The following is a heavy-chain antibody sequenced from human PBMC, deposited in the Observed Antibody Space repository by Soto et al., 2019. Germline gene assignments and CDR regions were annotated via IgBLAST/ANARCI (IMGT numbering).Heavy chain of an antibody. CDR1: GGSISSYY. V-gene: IGHV4-59*01. D-gene: IGHD6-19*01. Sequence: QVQLQESGPGLVNPSETLSLTCTVSGGSISSYYWSWIRQPPGKGLEWIGYIYYSGSTNYNPSLKSRVTISVDTSKNQFSLKLSSVTAADTAVYYCARAVGSGWFGLFDPWGQGTLVTVSS. CDR2: IYYSGST. CDR3: ARAVGSGWFGLFDP. J-gene: IGHJ5*02.